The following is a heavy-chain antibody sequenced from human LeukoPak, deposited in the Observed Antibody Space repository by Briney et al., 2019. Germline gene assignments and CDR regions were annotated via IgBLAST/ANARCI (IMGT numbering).Heavy chain of an antibody. D-gene: IGHD4-23*01. V-gene: IGHV2-5*01. CDR1: GFSLSSIGVA. CDR3: ARLYDYGGKGYYMDV. CDR2: TYWNDDK. Sequence: GSGPTLVKPTQTLTLTCTFSGFSLSSIGVAVAWIRQPPGKALEWLAVTYWNDDKRYSPSLKSRLTITKDTSKNQVVLTMTNMDPVDTATYHCARLYDYGGKGYYMDVWGKGTTVTISS. J-gene: IGHJ6*03.